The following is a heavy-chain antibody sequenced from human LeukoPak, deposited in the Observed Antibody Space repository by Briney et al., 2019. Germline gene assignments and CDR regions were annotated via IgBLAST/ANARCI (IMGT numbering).Heavy chain of an antibody. Sequence: KTSETLSPTCTVSGGSISSSSYYWGWIRQPPGKGLEWIGSIYYSGSTYYNPSLKSRVTISVDTSKNQFSLKLSSVTAADTAVYYCARDLPSIAAAGAGKVGDWFDPWGQGTLVTVSS. J-gene: IGHJ5*02. CDR3: ARDLPSIAAAGAGKVGDWFDP. D-gene: IGHD6-13*01. V-gene: IGHV4-39*07. CDR2: IYYSGST. CDR1: GGSISSSSYY.